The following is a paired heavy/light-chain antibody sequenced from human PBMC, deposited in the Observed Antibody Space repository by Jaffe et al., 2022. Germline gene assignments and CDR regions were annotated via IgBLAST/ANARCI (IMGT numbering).Light chain of an antibody. CDR1: SSNIGSNY. CDR2: RNN. J-gene: IGLJ3*02. Sequence: QSVLTQPPSASGTPGQRVTISCSGSSSNIGSNYVYWYQQLPGTAPKLLIYRNNQRPSGVPDRFSGSKSGTSASLAISGLRSEDEADYYCAAWDDSLLWVFGGGTKLTVL. CDR3: AAWDDSLLWV. V-gene: IGLV1-47*01.
Heavy chain of an antibody. V-gene: IGHV4-38-2*02. D-gene: IGHD3-9*01. Sequence: QVQLQESGPGLVKPSETLSLTCAVSGYSISSGYYWGWIRQPPGKGLEWIGSIYHSGSTYYNPSLKSRVTISVDTSKNQFSLKLSSVTAADTAVYYCARDLRDYDILTGYYPPFDYWGQGTLVTVSS. CDR2: IYHSGST. CDR1: GYSISSGYY. J-gene: IGHJ4*02. CDR3: ARDLRDYDILTGYYPPFDY.